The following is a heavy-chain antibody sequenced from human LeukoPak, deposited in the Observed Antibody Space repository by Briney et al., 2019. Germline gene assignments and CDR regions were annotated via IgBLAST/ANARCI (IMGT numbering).Heavy chain of an antibody. V-gene: IGHV1-69*01. CDR3: ARAVVLRYFDWSDYYYYYYMDV. CDR2: IIPIFGTA. CDR1: GGTFSSYA. D-gene: IGHD3-9*01. J-gene: IGHJ6*03. Sequence: ASVKVSCKASGGTFSSYAISWVRQAPGLGLEWMGGIIPIFGTANYAQKFQGRVTITADESTSTAYMELSSLRSEDTAVYYCARAVVLRYFDWSDYYYYYYMDVWGKGTTVTISS.